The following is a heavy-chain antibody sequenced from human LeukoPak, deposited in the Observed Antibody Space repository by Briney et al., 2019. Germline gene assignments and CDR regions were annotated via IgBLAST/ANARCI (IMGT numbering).Heavy chain of an antibody. V-gene: IGHV4-59*01. J-gene: IGHJ4*02. CDR1: GGSISSYY. Sequence: SETLSLTCTVSGGSISSYYWSWIRQPPGKGLEWIGYIYYSGSTNYNPSLKSRVTISVDTSKNQFSLKLSSVTAADTAVYYCARFTEAVAFDYWGQGTLVTVSS. CDR2: IYYSGST. CDR3: ARFTEAVAFDY. D-gene: IGHD6-19*01.